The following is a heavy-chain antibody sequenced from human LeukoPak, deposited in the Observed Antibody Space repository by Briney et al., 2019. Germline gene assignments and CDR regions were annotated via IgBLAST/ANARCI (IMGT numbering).Heavy chain of an antibody. CDR3: ATLVVLAGTPSIDC. Sequence: SETLSLTCTVCGGSNSSSSHYWGWIRQPPGKGLEWIGSIYYSASTFYNPSLKGRVTMSVDTSKNQFSLKLRSVTAADTAMYYCATLVVLAGTPSIDCWGQGTLVTVSS. J-gene: IGHJ4*02. V-gene: IGHV4-39*01. CDR2: IYYSAST. D-gene: IGHD2-15*01. CDR1: GGSNSSSSHY.